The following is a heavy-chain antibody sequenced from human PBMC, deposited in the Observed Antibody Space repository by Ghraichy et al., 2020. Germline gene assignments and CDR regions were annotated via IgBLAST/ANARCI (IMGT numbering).Heavy chain of an antibody. J-gene: IGHJ5*02. CDR2: INHSGST. D-gene: IGHD2-8*01. CDR1: GGSFSGYY. Sequence: ESLNISCAVYGGSFSGYYWSWIRQPPGKGLEWIGEINHSGSTNYNPSLKSRVTISVDTSKNQFSLKLSSVTAADTAVYYCARGVFTKYWFDPWGQGTLVTVSS. V-gene: IGHV4-34*01. CDR3: ARGVFTKYWFDP.